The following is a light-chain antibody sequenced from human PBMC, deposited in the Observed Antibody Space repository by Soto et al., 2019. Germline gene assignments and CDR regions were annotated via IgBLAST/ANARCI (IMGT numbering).Light chain of an antibody. CDR3: QQTYSLPRT. J-gene: IGKJ1*01. CDR1: QTVSRF. CDR2: SAS. V-gene: IGKV1-39*01. Sequence: DVQMTQSPSSLSASVGDRVTIACQASQTVSRFVNCYQQKPGKVPDLLIYSASTLYSGVPSRFSGSGSGTEFTLTISNLQPEDFAIYYCQQTYSLPRTFAQGTKVE.